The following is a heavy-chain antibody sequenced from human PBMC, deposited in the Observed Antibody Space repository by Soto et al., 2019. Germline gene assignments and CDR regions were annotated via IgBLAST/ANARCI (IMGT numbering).Heavy chain of an antibody. CDR3: ARVRVDCSVCSCNAFDI. J-gene: IGHJ3*02. CDR2: IYHSGST. Sequence: QVQLQESGTGLVKPSGTLSLTCADSGGSISSSNWWSWVRQPPGQGLEWIGEIYHSGSTNYNPSLKSRVTLSVDKSKNQFSLKLSSVTAADTAVYYCARVRVDCSVCSCNAFDIWGQGTMVTVSS. CDR1: GGSISSSNW. V-gene: IGHV4-4*02. D-gene: IGHD2-15*01.